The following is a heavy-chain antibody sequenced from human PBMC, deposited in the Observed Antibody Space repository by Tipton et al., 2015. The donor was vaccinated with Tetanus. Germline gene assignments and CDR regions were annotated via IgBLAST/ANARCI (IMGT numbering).Heavy chain of an antibody. CDR2: VYFEGST. V-gene: IGHV4-30-2*03. CDR1: RGSVSGGDFQ. CDR3: ARHLYGYWFDP. J-gene: IGHJ5*02. Sequence: TLSLTCTVSRGSVSGGDFQWSWIRHAPGKALEWIASVYFEGSTYYSPSLKCRVTIALHRSQNVFSLTLTSVPAAGTAVYYCARHLYGYWFDPWGQGALFTVSS. D-gene: IGHD3-10*01.